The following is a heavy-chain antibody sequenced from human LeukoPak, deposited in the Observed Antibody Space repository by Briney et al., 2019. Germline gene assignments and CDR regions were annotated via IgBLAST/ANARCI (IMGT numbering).Heavy chain of an antibody. Sequence: PSETLSLTCTVSGGSISSHYWSWIRQPPGKGLEWIGYIYYSGSTNYNPSLKSRVTISVDTSKNQFSLKLSSVTAADTAVYYCASSSIAVAGTLNRFDYWGQGTLVTVSS. CDR1: GGSISSHY. J-gene: IGHJ4*02. CDR3: ASSSIAVAGTLNRFDY. D-gene: IGHD6-19*01. V-gene: IGHV4-59*11. CDR2: IYYSGST.